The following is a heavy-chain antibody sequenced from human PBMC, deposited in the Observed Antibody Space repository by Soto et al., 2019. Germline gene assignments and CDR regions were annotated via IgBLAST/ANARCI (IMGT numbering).Heavy chain of an antibody. CDR3: AKDLDQDSSTI. CDR1: GFTFSSYA. V-gene: IGHV3-23*01. CDR2: ISGSGGST. J-gene: IGHJ3*02. D-gene: IGHD6-19*01. Sequence: GGSLRLSCAASGFTFSSYAMSWVRQAPGKGLEWVSAISGSGGSTYYADSVKGRFTISRDNSKNTLYLQMNSLRAEDTAVYYRAKDLDQDSSTIWGQGTMVTVSS.